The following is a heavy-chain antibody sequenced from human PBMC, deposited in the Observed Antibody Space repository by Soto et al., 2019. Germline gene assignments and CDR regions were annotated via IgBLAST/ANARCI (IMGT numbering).Heavy chain of an antibody. CDR1: GFTFNTYS. V-gene: IGHV3-48*01. D-gene: IGHD4-17*01. CDR2: ISDSSSTI. Sequence: GGSLRLSCAASGFTFNTYSMNWVRQAPGKGLEWVSYISDSSSTIYYADSVRGRFTISRDNAKNSLYLQMNSLRAEYTAIYYCARSTVGAGNAGSLDYWGQGILVTVSS. CDR3: ARSTVGAGNAGSLDY. J-gene: IGHJ4*02.